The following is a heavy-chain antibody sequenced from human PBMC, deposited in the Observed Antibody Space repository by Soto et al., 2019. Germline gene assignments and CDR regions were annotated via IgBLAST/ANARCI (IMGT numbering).Heavy chain of an antibody. Sequence: SETLSLTCTVSGGSISSSSYYWGWIRQPPGKGLEWIGSIYYSGSTYYNPSLKSRVTISVDTFKNQFSLKLSSVTAADTAVYYCARRTSGRWSGYYYNWFDPWGQGTLVTVSS. CDR1: GGSISSSSYY. J-gene: IGHJ5*02. CDR3: ARRTSGRWSGYYYNWFDP. V-gene: IGHV4-39*01. CDR2: IYYSGST. D-gene: IGHD3-3*01.